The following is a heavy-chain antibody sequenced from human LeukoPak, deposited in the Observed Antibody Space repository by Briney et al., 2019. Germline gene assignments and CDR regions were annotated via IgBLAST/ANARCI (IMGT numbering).Heavy chain of an antibody. J-gene: IGHJ6*02. CDR2: IYSGGST. CDR3: ASSYDSGWYGNYYYYGMDV. CDR1: GFTVSSNY. Sequence: GGSLRLSCAASGFTVSSNYMSWVRQAPGKGLEWVSVIYSGGSTYYADSVEGRFTISRDNSKNTLYPQMNSLRAEDTAVYYCASSYDSGWYGNYYYYGMDVWGQGTTVTVSS. V-gene: IGHV3-53*01. D-gene: IGHD6-19*01.